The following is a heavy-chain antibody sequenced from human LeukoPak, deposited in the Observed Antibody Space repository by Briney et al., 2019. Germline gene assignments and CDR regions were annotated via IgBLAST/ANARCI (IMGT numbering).Heavy chain of an antibody. V-gene: IGHV3-11*06. J-gene: IGHJ4*02. Sequence: GGSLRLSCAASGFTLSDYYMSWVRQAPGKGLEWVSYICSGGRYTNYADSLKGRFTISRDNATNSLYRQMNSLRAEDTAMYHCAQMGHCSSTSCDWTFDYWGEGNLVTVSS. D-gene: IGHD2-2*01. CDR1: GFTLSDYY. CDR3: AQMGHCSSTSCDWTFDY. CDR2: ICSGGRYT.